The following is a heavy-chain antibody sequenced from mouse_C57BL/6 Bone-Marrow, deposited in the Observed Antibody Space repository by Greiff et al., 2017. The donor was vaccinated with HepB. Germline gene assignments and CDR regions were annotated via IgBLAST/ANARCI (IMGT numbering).Heavy chain of an antibody. J-gene: IGHJ3*01. CDR3: ARDYYYGSSPWFAY. V-gene: IGHV1-55*01. D-gene: IGHD1-1*01. Sequence: VQLQQSGAELVKPGASVKMSCKASGYTFTSYWITWVKQRPGQGLEWIGDIYPGSGSTNYNEKFKSKATLTVDTSSSTAYMQLSSLTSEDSAVYYCARDYYYGSSPWFAYWGQGTLVTVSA. CDR2: IYPGSGST. CDR1: GYTFTSYW.